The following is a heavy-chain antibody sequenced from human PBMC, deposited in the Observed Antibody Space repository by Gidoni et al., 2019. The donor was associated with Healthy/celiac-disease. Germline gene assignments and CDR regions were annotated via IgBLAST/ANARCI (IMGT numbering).Heavy chain of an antibody. D-gene: IGHD3-22*01. V-gene: IGHV4-39*07. CDR2: IYYSGST. J-gene: IGHJ4*02. CDR3: ARAYRASYYYDSSGYSYFDY. Sequence: QTLRKGLEWIGSIYYSGSTYYNPSLKSRVTISVDTSKNQFSLKLSSVTAADTAVYYCARAYRASYYYDSSGYSYFDYWGQGTLVTVSS.